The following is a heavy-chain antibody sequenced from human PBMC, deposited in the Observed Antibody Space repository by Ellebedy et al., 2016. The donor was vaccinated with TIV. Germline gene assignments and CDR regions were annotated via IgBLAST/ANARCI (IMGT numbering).Heavy chain of an antibody. J-gene: IGHJ4*02. CDR1: GFTFSGYA. V-gene: IGHV3-23*01. CDR3: AKGRSGTYIHHAFDY. D-gene: IGHD1-14*01. Sequence: GESLKISCAASGFTFSGYAMSWVRQAPGKGLEWVSHFSDSTYYADSVKGRFTISRDNSKTTLYLQMNSLRVEDTAIYYCAKGRSGTYIHHAFDYWGQGTLVTVSS. CDR2: FSDST.